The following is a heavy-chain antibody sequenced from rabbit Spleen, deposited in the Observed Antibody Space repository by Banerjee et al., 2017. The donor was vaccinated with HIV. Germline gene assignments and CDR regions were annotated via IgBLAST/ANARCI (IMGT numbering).Heavy chain of an antibody. J-gene: IGHJ3*01. CDR3: ARDLTDVIGWNFGW. Sequence: QSLEESGGGLVQPEGSLALTCKASGFSFSSSDYICWVRQAPGKGLEWISCIAGSSSGFTYSATWAKGRFTCSKTSSTTVTLQMTTLTAADTATYFCARDLTDVIGWNFGWWGQGTLVTVS. CDR2: IAGSSSGFT. V-gene: IGHV1S40*01. CDR1: GFSFSSSDY. D-gene: IGHD4-1*01.